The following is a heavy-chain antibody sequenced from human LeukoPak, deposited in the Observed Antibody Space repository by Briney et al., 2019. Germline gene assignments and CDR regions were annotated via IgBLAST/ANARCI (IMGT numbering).Heavy chain of an antibody. CDR2: IYYSGST. J-gene: IGHJ3*02. D-gene: IGHD2-2*01. CDR1: GGSISSYY. V-gene: IGHV4-59*01. Sequence: SETLSLTCTVSGGSISSYYWSWIRQPPGKGLEWIGYIYYSGSTNYNPSLKSRVTISVDTSKNQFSLKLSSVTAADTAVYYCARGVVVVPAAMVNAFDIWGQGTMVTVSS. CDR3: ARGVVVVPAAMVNAFDI.